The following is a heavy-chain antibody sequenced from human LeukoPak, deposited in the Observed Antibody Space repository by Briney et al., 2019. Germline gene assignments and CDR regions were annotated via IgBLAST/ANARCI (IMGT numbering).Heavy chain of an antibody. V-gene: IGHV3-23*01. J-gene: IGHJ6*02. CDR1: GFTFSSYA. D-gene: IGHD3-9*01. Sequence: GGSLRLSCAASGFTFSSYAMSWVRQAPGRGLEWVSTISGSGGSTYYADSVKGRFTISRDNSKNTLYLQMNSLRAEDTAVYYCAKGSSYDILTGYYPHYYYGMDVWGQGTTVTVSS. CDR2: ISGSGGST. CDR3: AKGSSYDILTGYYPHYYYGMDV.